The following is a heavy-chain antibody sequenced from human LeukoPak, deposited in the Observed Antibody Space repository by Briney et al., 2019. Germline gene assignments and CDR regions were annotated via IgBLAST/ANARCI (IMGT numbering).Heavy chain of an antibody. Sequence: GASVKVSCKASGYTFTGYYMHWVRQAPGQGLEWMGWINPNSGGTNYAQKFQGRVTMTRDTSISTAYMELSRLRSDDTAVYYCARGSGGSGSSDFDYRGQGTLVTVSS. CDR3: ARGSGGSGSSDFDY. D-gene: IGHD3-10*01. J-gene: IGHJ4*02. V-gene: IGHV1-2*02. CDR2: INPNSGGT. CDR1: GYTFTGYY.